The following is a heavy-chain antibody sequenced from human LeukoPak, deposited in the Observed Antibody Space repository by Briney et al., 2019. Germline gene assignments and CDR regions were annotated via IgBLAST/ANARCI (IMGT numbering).Heavy chain of an antibody. CDR1: GFTFSSYE. J-gene: IGHJ5*02. CDR2: ISSSGSTI. D-gene: IGHD3-22*01. Sequence: GGSLRLSCAASGFTFSSYEMNWVRQAPGKGLEWVSYISSSGSTIYYADSVKGRFTISRDNAKNSLYLQMNSLRAEDTAVYYCARVQVYYDSSGTPTAWGQGTLVTVSS. CDR3: ARVQVYYDSSGTPTA. V-gene: IGHV3-48*03.